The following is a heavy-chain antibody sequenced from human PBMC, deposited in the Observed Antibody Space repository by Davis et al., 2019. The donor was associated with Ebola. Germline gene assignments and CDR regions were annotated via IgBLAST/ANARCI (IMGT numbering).Heavy chain of an antibody. V-gene: IGHV3-43*02. Sequence: PGGSLRLSCAASGFTFDDYAMHWVRQAPGKGLEWVSLISGDGGSTYYADSVKGRFTISRDNSKNSLYLQMNSLRTEDTALYYCAKDVRGYSYGYYYYYGMDVWGQGTTVTVSS. D-gene: IGHD5-18*01. CDR2: ISGDGGST. CDR3: AKDVRGYSYGYYYYYGMDV. J-gene: IGHJ6*02. CDR1: GFTFDDYA.